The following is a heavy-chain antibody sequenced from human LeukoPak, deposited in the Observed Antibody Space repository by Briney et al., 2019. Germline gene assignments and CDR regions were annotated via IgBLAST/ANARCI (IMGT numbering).Heavy chain of an antibody. J-gene: IGHJ5*02. D-gene: IGHD2-2*01. Sequence: SGKLSCKASGGTFSSYAISWVRQAPGQGLEWMGGIIPFFGTANYAQKFQVRVTITADESTSTAYMELSSLRSEDTAVYYCARASRVVPAAMHGWFDPWGQGTLVTVSS. CDR2: IIPFFGTA. CDR3: ARASRVVPAAMHGWFDP. CDR1: GGTFSSYA. V-gene: IGHV1-69*01.